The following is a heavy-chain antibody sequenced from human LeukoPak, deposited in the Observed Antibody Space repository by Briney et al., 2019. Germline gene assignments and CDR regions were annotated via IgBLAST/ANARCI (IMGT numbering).Heavy chain of an antibody. D-gene: IGHD2-2*01. CDR2: MNPNSGNT. V-gene: IGHV1-8*01. J-gene: IGHJ6*02. Sequence: ASVKVSCKASGYTFTSYDINWVRQATGQGLEWMGWMNPNSGNTGYAQKLQGRVTMTTDTSTSTAYMELRSLRSDDTAVYYCAREWLDCSSTSCWSMYYYYYGMDVWGQGTTATVSS. CDR3: AREWLDCSSTSCWSMYYYYYGMDV. CDR1: GYTFTSYD.